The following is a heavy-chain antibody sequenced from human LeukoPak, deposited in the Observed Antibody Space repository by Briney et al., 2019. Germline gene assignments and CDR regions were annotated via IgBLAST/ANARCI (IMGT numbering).Heavy chain of an antibody. Sequence: KPSETLSLTCTVSGGSISSSSYYWGWILQPPGKGLEWIGSIYYSGSTYYNPSLKSRVTISVDTSKNQFSLKLSSVTAADTAVYYCARHTIVEVPAAIDYWGQGTLVTVSS. CDR1: GGSISSSSYY. CDR3: ARHTIVEVPAAIDY. V-gene: IGHV4-39*01. J-gene: IGHJ4*02. CDR2: IYYSGST. D-gene: IGHD2-2*01.